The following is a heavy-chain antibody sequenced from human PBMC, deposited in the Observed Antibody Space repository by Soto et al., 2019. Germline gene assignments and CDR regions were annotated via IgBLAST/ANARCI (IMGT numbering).Heavy chain of an antibody. CDR2: IIPIFGTA. Sequence: QVQLVQSGAEVKKPGSSVKVSCKASGGTFSSYAISWVRQAPGQGLEWMGGIIPIFGTANYAQKFQGRVTITADESTSTAYMELISLRSEDTAVYYCARDANYYDSSGYLVYFDYWGQGTLVTVSS. CDR3: ARDANYYDSSGYLVYFDY. J-gene: IGHJ4*02. V-gene: IGHV1-69*01. D-gene: IGHD3-22*01. CDR1: GGTFSSYA.